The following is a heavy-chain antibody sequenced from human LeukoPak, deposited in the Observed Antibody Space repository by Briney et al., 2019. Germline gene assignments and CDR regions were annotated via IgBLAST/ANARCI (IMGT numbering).Heavy chain of an antibody. Sequence: GGSLRLSFAASGFTFSSYAMHWVRQAPGKGLEWVAVISYDGSNKYYADSVKGRFTISRDNSKNTLYLQMNSLRAEDTAVYYCARGSGIAANLKVYYYGMDVWGQGTTVTVSS. CDR2: ISYDGSNK. D-gene: IGHD6-13*01. J-gene: IGHJ6*02. CDR1: GFTFSSYA. CDR3: ARGSGIAANLKVYYYGMDV. V-gene: IGHV3-30*04.